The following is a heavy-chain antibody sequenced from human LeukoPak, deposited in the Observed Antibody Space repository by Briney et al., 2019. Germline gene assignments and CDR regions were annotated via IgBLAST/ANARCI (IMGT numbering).Heavy chain of an antibody. CDR2: ISGSGGST. D-gene: IGHD3-10*01. V-gene: IGHV3-23*01. CDR3: ARDGTFYYGSGSYLFDY. Sequence: GGSLRLSCAASGFTFSSYAMSWVRQAPGKGLEWVSAISGSGGSTYYADSVKGRFTISRDNAKNSLYLQMNSLRAEDTAVYYCARDGTFYYGSGSYLFDYWGQGTLVTVSS. J-gene: IGHJ4*02. CDR1: GFTFSSYA.